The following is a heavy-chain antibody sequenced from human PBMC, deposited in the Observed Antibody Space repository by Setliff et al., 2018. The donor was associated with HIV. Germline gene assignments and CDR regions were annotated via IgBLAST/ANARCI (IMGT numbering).Heavy chain of an antibody. J-gene: IGHJ3*02. D-gene: IGHD3-22*01. CDR2: IYYSGNT. Sequence: LSLTCSVSGASIRGHYWSWIRQSPGKGLEWIGNIYYSGNTNYNPSFKSRVTISVDTSKNQFSLRVNSVTAADTAVYYCARSLVPSGYYYGRHAFDIWG. V-gene: IGHV4-59*08. CDR3: ARSLVPSGYYYGRHAFDI. CDR1: GASIRGHY.